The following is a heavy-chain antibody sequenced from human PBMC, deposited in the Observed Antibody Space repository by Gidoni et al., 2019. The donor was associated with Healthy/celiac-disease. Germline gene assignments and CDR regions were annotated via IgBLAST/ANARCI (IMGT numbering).Heavy chain of an antibody. CDR3: AREKGRTTVTHVDY. J-gene: IGHJ4*02. D-gene: IGHD4-17*01. CDR1: VFTFSDYY. CDR2: ISSSSSYT. V-gene: IGHV3-11*05. Sequence: QVQLVESGGGLVKPGGSLRLTCAAPVFTFSDYYLSWLRQAPGKGLAWVSYISSSSSYTNYADSVKGRFTISRDNAKDSLYLQMNRLRAEDTDVYDCAREKGRTTVTHVDYWGQGTLVTVSS.